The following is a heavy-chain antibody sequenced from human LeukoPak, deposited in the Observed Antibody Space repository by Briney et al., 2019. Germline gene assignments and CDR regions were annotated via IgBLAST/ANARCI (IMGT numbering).Heavy chain of an antibody. CDR2: INPSGGST. Sequence: ASVKVSCKASGYTFTSYYIHWVRQAPGQGLEWMGIINPSGGSTSYAQKFQGRVTMTRDTSTSTVYMELSSLRSEDTAVYYCARDMLYAGQLARQVLDYWGQGTLVTVSS. D-gene: IGHD6-13*01. CDR1: GYTFTSYY. J-gene: IGHJ4*02. V-gene: IGHV1-46*01. CDR3: ARDMLYAGQLARQVLDY.